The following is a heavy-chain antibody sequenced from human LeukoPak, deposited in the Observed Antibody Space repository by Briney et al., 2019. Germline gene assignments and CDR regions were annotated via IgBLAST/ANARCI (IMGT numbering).Heavy chain of an antibody. Sequence: GGSLRLSCAASGFTFSNYEMNWVRQAPGKGLEWVSYISSSGRPIYYADSVKGRFTISRDNAKNSLYLQMNSLRTEDTAVYYCASSTAIGYWGQGTLVTVSS. J-gene: IGHJ4*02. CDR3: ASSTAIGY. V-gene: IGHV3-48*03. CDR2: ISSSGRPI. CDR1: GFTFSNYE.